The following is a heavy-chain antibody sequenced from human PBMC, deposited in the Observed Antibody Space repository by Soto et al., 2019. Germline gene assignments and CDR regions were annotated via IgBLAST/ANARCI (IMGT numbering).Heavy chain of an antibody. CDR1: GASISSGGHY. J-gene: IGHJ5*02. CDR2: IYYSGST. D-gene: IGHD3-22*01. V-gene: IGHV4-31*03. Sequence: QVQLQESGPGLVKPSQTLSLTCTVSGASISSGGHYWSWIRQHPGKGLEWIGYIYYSGSTYYNPSLNSRVIISVDTSKNQFSLKLNSVTAADMAVYYCAREIVVSARWFDPWGQGTLVTVSS. CDR3: AREIVVSARWFDP.